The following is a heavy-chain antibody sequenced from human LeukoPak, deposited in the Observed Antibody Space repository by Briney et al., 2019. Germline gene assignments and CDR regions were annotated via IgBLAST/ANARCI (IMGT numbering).Heavy chain of an antibody. CDR2: ISGRGEAI. Sequence: GGSLGLSCAASGFTFNNHNMDWVRQAPGKGLEWISYISGRGEAIFYADSVQGRFTISRYNAKNSIYLQMNGLTAEDTAVYYCARTYGSGSLDYGGQGTLVTVSS. V-gene: IGHV3-48*01. J-gene: IGHJ4*02. D-gene: IGHD2-15*01. CDR3: ARTYGSGSLDY. CDR1: GFTFNNHN.